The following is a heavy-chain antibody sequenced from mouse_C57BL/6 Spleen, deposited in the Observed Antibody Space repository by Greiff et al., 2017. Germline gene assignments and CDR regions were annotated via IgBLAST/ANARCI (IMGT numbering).Heavy chain of an antibody. CDR2: IYPGDGDT. D-gene: IGHD2-1*01. Sequence: QAQLQQSGPELVKPGASVKISCKASGYAFSSSWMNWVKQRPGKGLEWIGRIYPGDGDTNYNGKFKGKATLTADKSSSTAYMQLSSLTSEDSAVYFCARWPYGNYGWYFDVWGTGTTVTVSS. CDR1: GYAFSSSW. V-gene: IGHV1-82*01. J-gene: IGHJ1*03. CDR3: ARWPYGNYGWYFDV.